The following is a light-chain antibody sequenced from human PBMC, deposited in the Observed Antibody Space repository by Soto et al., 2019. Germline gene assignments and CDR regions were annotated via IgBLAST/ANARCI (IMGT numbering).Light chain of an antibody. Sequence: DIQMTQSPSSLSASVGGRVTITCRASQSISSYLNLYQQKPGKAPKLLIYAASSLQSGVPSRFSGSGSGTDFTLTISSLQPEDFATYYCQQRYSTPPTFGQGTKGDIK. J-gene: IGKJ1*01. CDR1: QSISSY. V-gene: IGKV1-39*01. CDR2: AAS. CDR3: QQRYSTPPT.